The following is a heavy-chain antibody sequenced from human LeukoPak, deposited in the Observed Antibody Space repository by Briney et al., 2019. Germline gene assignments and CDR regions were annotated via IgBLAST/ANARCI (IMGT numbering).Heavy chain of an antibody. CDR1: GFTFSSYA. Sequence: GGSLRLSCAASGFTFSSYAMSWVRQAPGKGLEGVSGFTGNDDRTYYADPVKGRFTISRDNSKNTLFLQINTLRAEDTAVYFCAKDSCTSAICYTDKFYFDSWGQGTLVTVSS. CDR3: AKDSCTSAICYTDKFYFDS. CDR2: FTGNDDRT. J-gene: IGHJ4*02. V-gene: IGHV3-23*01. D-gene: IGHD2-8*01.